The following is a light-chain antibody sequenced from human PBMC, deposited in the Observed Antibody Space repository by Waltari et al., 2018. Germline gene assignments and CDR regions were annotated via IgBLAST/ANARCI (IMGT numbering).Light chain of an antibody. Sequence: QAVLTQPSSLSASPGASASLTCTLRSGFDVGTYRISWYQQKPGSPPHYLLRYRSDSDKQQGSGVPSRFSGSKDASANAGILLISGLQSDDEADYYCMIWDSSAWVFGGGTKLTVL. CDR1: SGFDVGTYR. CDR2: YRSDSDK. V-gene: IGLV5-45*03. J-gene: IGLJ3*02. CDR3: MIWDSSAWV.